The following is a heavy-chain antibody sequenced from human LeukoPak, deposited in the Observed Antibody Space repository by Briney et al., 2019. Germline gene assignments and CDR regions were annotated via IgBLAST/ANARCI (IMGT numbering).Heavy chain of an antibody. D-gene: IGHD3-3*01. Sequence: GGSLRLSCAASGFTFSVYNMNWVRQAPGKGLEWVSSISSSSSYIYYADSVKGRLTISRDNAKNSLYLQMNSLRAEDTAVYYCARDGETIFGVVIIYYYYYMDVWGKGTTVTVSS. CDR1: GFTFSVYN. CDR2: ISSSSSYI. V-gene: IGHV3-21*01. CDR3: ARDGETIFGVVIIYYYYYMDV. J-gene: IGHJ6*03.